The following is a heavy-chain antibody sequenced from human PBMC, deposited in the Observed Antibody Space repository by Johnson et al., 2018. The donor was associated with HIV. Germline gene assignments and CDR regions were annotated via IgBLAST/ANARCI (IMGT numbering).Heavy chain of an antibody. CDR1: KFTFSSYA. J-gene: IGHJ3*02. D-gene: IGHD6-19*01. Sequence: QVQLVESGGGVVQPGRSLRLSCAASKFTFSSYAMHWVRQAPGKGLEWVAIISYDGNNKHSGDSVKCRFTISRDNSKNTLYLQMNSLRVRDTAVYYCAKDRAGAGEPFDIWGQGTMVTVSP. CDR3: AKDRAGAGEPFDI. V-gene: IGHV3-30*04. CDR2: ISYDGNNK.